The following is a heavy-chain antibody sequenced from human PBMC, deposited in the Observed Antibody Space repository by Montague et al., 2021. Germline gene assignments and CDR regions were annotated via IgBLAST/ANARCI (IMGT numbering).Heavy chain of an antibody. CDR1: GASFNYGDYY. J-gene: IGHJ4*02. V-gene: IGHV4-31*03. D-gene: IGHD1-26*01. Sequence: TLSLTCNVAGASFNYGDYYWTWIRQHPGKGLEWIGYIHYTGYTQYNPSLNSRLTLSADTSKTQCSLMLNSVTAADTAVYSCAREVGRSTPVGYLDSWGQGTRVMVSS. CDR2: IHYTGYT. CDR3: AREVGRSTPVGYLDS.